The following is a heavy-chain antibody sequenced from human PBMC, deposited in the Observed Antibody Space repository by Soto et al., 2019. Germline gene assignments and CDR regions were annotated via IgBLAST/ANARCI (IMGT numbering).Heavy chain of an antibody. D-gene: IGHD3-22*01. Sequence: QVQLVQSGAEVKKPGSSVKVSCKASGGTFSSYAISWVRQAPGQGLEWMGGIIPIFGTANYAQKFQGRVTINADESTSTAYMELSSLRSEDTAVYYCARVLDSSGFDDAFDICGKGTMVTFSS. CDR3: ARVLDSSGFDDAFDI. V-gene: IGHV1-69*01. CDR1: GGTFSSYA. J-gene: IGHJ3*02. CDR2: IIPIFGTA.